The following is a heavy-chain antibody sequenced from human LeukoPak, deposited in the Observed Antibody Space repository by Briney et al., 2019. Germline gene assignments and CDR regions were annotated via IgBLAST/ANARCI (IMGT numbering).Heavy chain of an antibody. CDR1: NGSMTSDSYY. Sequence: SETLSLTCSVSNGSMTSDSYYWAWVRQPPGKGLEWIGSIFYSGKTYYSASLKSRVTVSLDTSKKNFSLRLSSVPAADTAVYYCARLWIVATWFDAWGQGVLVSVSS. V-gene: IGHV4-39*02. J-gene: IGHJ5*02. CDR3: ARLWIVATWFDA. CDR2: IFYSGKT. D-gene: IGHD2-2*03.